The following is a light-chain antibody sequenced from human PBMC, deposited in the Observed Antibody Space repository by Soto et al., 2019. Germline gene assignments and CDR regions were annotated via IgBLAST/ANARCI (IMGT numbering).Light chain of an antibody. Sequence: EIVLTQYPATLSLSPGERASLSCRASQSIGSYVAWYQQKPGQAPRLLIFETSNRATDIPARFSGGGSGPDFTLTISSLEPEDSAVYYFQESNDWPLLTFGGGTTVEIK. CDR1: QSIGSY. CDR2: ETS. J-gene: IGKJ4*01. CDR3: QESNDWPLLT. V-gene: IGKV3-11*01.